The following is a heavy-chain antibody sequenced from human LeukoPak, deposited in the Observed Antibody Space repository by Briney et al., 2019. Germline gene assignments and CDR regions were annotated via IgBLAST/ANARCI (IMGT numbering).Heavy chain of an antibody. CDR2: ISDGGSDT. CDR1: GFTFSSYA. D-gene: IGHD4-17*01. CDR3: AKALYGDYGRFDY. V-gene: IGHV3-23*01. Sequence: GGSLRLSCAAPGFTFSSYAMSWVRQAPGKGLDWVSTISDGGSDTHYADSVKGRFTISRDNSKNTVYLQINSLRAEDTAVYYCAKALYGDYGRFDYWGQGTPVTVSS. J-gene: IGHJ4*02.